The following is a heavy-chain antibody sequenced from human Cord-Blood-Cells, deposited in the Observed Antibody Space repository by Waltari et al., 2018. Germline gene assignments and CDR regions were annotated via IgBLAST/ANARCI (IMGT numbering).Heavy chain of an antibody. J-gene: IGHJ2*01. D-gene: IGHD7-27*01. Sequence: QVQLVQSGAEVKKPGASVKVSCKASGGTFSSYALSRVRTAPGQGLEWMGGIIPIFGTANYAQKFQGRVTITADESTSTAYMELSSLRSEDTAVYYCARDRNWGSKYFDLWGRGTLVTVSS. V-gene: IGHV1-69*01. CDR2: IIPIFGTA. CDR3: ARDRNWGSKYFDL. CDR1: GGTFSSYA.